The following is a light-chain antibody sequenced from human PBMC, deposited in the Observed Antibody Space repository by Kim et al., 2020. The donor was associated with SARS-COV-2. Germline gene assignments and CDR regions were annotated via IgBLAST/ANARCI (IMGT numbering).Light chain of an antibody. J-gene: IGKJ1*01. V-gene: IGKV3-20*01. CDR1: QSVSSSY. CDR3: QQYGSSPWT. Sequence: SPGERATLPRRASQSVSSSYLAWYQQKPGQAPRLLIYGASSRATGIPDRFSGSGSGTDFTLTISRLEPEDFAVYYCQQYGSSPWTFGQGTKVDIK. CDR2: GAS.